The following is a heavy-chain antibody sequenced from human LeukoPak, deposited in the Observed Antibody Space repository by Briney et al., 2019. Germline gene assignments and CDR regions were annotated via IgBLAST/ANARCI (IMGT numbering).Heavy chain of an antibody. CDR2: MNPNSGNI. D-gene: IGHD3-9*01. V-gene: IGHV1-8*01. CDR3: ARGVNYDILTEFDP. CDR1: GCTFTSYD. J-gene: IGHJ5*02. Sequence: GASVKVSCKASGCTFTSYDINCVRQATGQGLEWMGWMNPNSGNIGYAQKFQGRVTMTRNTSISTAYMELSSLRSEDTAVYYCARGVNYDILTEFDPWGQGTLVTVSS.